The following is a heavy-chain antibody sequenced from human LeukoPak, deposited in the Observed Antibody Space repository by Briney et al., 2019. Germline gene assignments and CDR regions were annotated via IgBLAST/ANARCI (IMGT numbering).Heavy chain of an antibody. D-gene: IGHD3-3*01. CDR3: ARGGGVYDFWSGYSTGPCDY. CDR2: INPNSGGT. Sequence: ASVKVSCKASGYTFTGYYMHWVRQAPGQGLEWMGWINPNSGGTNYAQKFQGRVTMTRDTSISTAYMELSRLRSDDTAVYYCARGGGVYDFWSGYSTGPCDYWGQGTLVTVSS. CDR1: GYTFTGYY. V-gene: IGHV1-2*02. J-gene: IGHJ4*02.